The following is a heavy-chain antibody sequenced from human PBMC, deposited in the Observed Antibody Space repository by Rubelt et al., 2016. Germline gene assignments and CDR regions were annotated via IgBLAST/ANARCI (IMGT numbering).Heavy chain of an antibody. V-gene: IGHV3-53*01. CDR2: IYSGGST. CDR1: GFTVSSNY. D-gene: IGHD6-13*01. CDR3: ARLSWFLDYGMDV. Sequence: EVQLVESVGGLIQPGGSLRLSCAASGFTVSSNYMSWVRQAPGKGLEWVSVIYSGGSTYFADSVKGRFTISRDNSKNTLYLQMNSLRAEDTAVYYCARLSWFLDYGMDVWGQGTTVTVSS. J-gene: IGHJ6*02.